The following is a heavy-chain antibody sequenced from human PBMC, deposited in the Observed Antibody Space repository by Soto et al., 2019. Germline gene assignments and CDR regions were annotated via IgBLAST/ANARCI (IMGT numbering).Heavy chain of an antibody. D-gene: IGHD3-3*01. J-gene: IGHJ6*02. V-gene: IGHV1-46*01. CDR1: EYTFTTFY. CDR2: ISPSGDST. Sequence: QVQLVQSGAEVRKPGASVKISCRASEYTFTTFYIHWVRQTPGQGLEWMGMISPSGDSTTYAQRLQGRVTMTRDTSTSTAFMELRSLRSEDTAMYYCGRHFGIVRNYYYYYGMDVWGQGTTVTVSS. CDR3: GRHFGIVRNYYYYYGMDV.